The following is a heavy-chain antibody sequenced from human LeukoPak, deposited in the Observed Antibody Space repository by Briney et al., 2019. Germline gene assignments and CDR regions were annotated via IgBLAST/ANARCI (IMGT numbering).Heavy chain of an antibody. J-gene: IGHJ4*02. CDR1: GFALSNYA. V-gene: IGHV3-30-3*01. Sequence: GRSLTLSCAASGFALSNYAMHWVRQAPGKGLEWLAVFSYDGNNIYYADSVKGRFTISRDISKNTLYLQMNSLRAEDTAVYYCARDFRYYDYVWGSYRYGIPDYWGQGTLVTVSS. D-gene: IGHD3-16*02. CDR3: ARDFRYYDYVWGSYRYGIPDY. CDR2: FSYDGNNI.